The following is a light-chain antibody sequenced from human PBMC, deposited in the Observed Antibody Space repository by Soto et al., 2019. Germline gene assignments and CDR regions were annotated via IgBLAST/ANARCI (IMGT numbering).Light chain of an antibody. CDR3: HQYSKSSYT. CDR1: QSVSSTY. J-gene: IGKJ2*01. CDR2: GAS. Sequence: EIVLTQSPGTLSLSPGERATLSCRASQSVSSTYLAWYQQKPGQAPRVLIFGASSRATGVPDRFSGSGSGTDFTLTISRLEPEDVAVYHCHQYSKSSYTLGQRTRLEIK. V-gene: IGKV3-20*01.